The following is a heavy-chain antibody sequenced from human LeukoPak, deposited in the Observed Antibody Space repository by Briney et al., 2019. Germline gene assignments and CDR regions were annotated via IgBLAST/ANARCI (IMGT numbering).Heavy chain of an antibody. D-gene: IGHD4-11*01. Sequence: PGGSLRPSCAASGFTVSSYYMTWVRQAPGKGLEWVSVMYSGGSTYYADSVKGRVAISRDNYQNTVFLQMNSVRVEDTAVYYCARSYSNHLFGMDVWGQGPAVTVSS. J-gene: IGHJ6*02. CDR2: MYSGGST. CDR1: GFTVSSYY. V-gene: IGHV3-66*01. CDR3: ARSYSNHLFGMDV.